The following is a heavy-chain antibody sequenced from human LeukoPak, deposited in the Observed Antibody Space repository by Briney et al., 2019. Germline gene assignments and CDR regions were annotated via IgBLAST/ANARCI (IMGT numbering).Heavy chain of an antibody. V-gene: IGHV4-59*01. D-gene: IGHD5-12*01. CDR1: GGSISSYY. CDR2: IYYRGST. Sequence: SETLSLTCTVSGGSISSYYWSWIRQPPGKGLEWIGYIYYRGSTNYNPSLKSRVTISVDTSNNQFSLKLSSVTAADTAVYYCSGYDFGSDAFDIWGQGTMVTVSS. J-gene: IGHJ3*02. CDR3: SGYDFGSDAFDI.